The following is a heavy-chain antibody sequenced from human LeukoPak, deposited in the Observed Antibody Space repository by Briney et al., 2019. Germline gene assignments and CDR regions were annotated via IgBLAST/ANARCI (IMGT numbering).Heavy chain of an antibody. D-gene: IGHD3-3*01. CDR1: GFTFSSYA. Sequence: GSLRLSCAASGFTFSSYAMSWVRQPPGKGLEWIGEINHSGSTNYNPSLKSRVTISVDTSKNQFSLKLSSVTAADTAVYYCARGQRQRDFYYFDYWGQGTLVTVSS. J-gene: IGHJ4*02. CDR3: ARGQRQRDFYYFDY. CDR2: INHSGST. V-gene: IGHV4-34*01.